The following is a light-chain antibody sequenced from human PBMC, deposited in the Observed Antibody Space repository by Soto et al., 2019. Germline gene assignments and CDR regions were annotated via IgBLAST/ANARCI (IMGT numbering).Light chain of an antibody. CDR2: DVS. CDR3: CSYAGTYTQWV. CDR1: SSDVGGYDY. J-gene: IGLJ3*02. Sequence: QSVLTQPPSASGSPGQSVTISCTGTSSDVGGYDYVSWYQQHPGKAPKLMIYDVSKRPSGVPDRFSGSKSGNTASLTVSGLQAEDEADYSCCSYAGTYTQWVFGGGTKVTVL. V-gene: IGLV2-8*01.